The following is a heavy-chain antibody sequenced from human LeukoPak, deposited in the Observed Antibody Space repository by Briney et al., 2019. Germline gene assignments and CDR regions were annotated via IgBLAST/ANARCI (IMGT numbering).Heavy chain of an antibody. CDR1: GGSISSGGYY. CDR3: ARGAYGSEGKASFDP. CDR2: IYYSGST. V-gene: IGHV4-31*11. D-gene: IGHD3-10*01. J-gene: IGHJ5*02. Sequence: SETLSLTCAVSGGSISSGGYYWSWIRQHPGKGLEWIGYIYYSGSTYYNPSLKSRVTMSVDTSKKQFSLNLTSVTAADTAVYYCARGAYGSEGKASFDPWGQGTLVTVSS.